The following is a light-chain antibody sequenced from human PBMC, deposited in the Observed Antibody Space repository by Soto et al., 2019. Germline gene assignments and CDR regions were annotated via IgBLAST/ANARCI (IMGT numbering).Light chain of an antibody. J-gene: IGLJ2*01. CDR2: DVS. Sequence: QSALTQPRSVSGSPGQSVTISCTETSSDVGGYNYVSWYQQHPGKAPKLMIYDVSKRPSGVPDRFSGSKSGNTASLTISGLQAEDEADYYCCSYAGSYVVFGGGTKSPS. CDR1: SSDVGGYNY. CDR3: CSYAGSYVV. V-gene: IGLV2-11*01.